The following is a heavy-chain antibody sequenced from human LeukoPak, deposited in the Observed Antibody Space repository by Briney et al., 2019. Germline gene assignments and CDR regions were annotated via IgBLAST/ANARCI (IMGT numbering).Heavy chain of an antibody. CDR1: GFTFSSYS. D-gene: IGHD4-11*01. CDR3: ARDQRIVTTIDY. CDR2: ISSSSSYI. J-gene: IGHJ4*02. V-gene: IGHV3-21*01. Sequence: PGGSLRLSCAASGFTFSSYSMNWVRQAPGKGLEWVSSISSSSSYIYYADSVKGRFTISRDNAKNSLYLQMNSLRAEDTAVYYCARDQRIVTTIDYWGQGTLVTVSS.